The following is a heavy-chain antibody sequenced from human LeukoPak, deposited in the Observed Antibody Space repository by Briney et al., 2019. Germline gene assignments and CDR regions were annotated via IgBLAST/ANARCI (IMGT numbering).Heavy chain of an antibody. V-gene: IGHV3-23*01. D-gene: IGHD7-27*01. CDR3: AIDPNWGTHS. Sequence: EGSLRLSCAASGFTFSTYTMYWVRHPPGKRLEWVSIIGNNGGGIHYADSVRGRFTISRDNSKNALYLQMNSLRVEDTAVYYCAIDPNWGTHSWGQGVLVTVSS. CDR1: GFTFSTYT. J-gene: IGHJ4*02. CDR2: IGNNGGGI.